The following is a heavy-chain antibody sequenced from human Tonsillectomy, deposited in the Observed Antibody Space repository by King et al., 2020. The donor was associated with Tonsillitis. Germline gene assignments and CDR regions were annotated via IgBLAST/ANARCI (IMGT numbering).Heavy chain of an antibody. CDR2: IKQDGSAK. J-gene: IGHJ4*02. V-gene: IGHV3-7*01. CDR1: GFTFNTYW. CDR3: AILGVTTDFDY. Sequence: VQLVESGGGLVQPGGSLRLSCAASGFTFNTYWMTWVRQAPGKGLEWGASIKQDGSAKFYVDSVRGRLTISRDNADNSVHLQMNSLRAEDTALYYCAILGVTTDFDYWGQGTLVTVSS. D-gene: IGHD4-17*01.